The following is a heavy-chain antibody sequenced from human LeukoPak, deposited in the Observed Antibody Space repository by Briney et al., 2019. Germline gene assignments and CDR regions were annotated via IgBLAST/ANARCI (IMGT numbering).Heavy chain of an antibody. CDR2: ISGSGGST. CDR3: AKGGDIVVVPAAMASDRFDY. V-gene: IGHV3-23*01. CDR1: GFTLSSYA. D-gene: IGHD2-2*01. J-gene: IGHJ4*02. Sequence: PGGSLRLSCAASGFTLSSYAMSWVRQAPGKGLEWVSAISGSGGSTYYADSVKGRFTISRDNSKNTLYLQMNSLRAEDTAVYYCAKGGDIVVVPAAMASDRFDYWGQGTLVTVSS.